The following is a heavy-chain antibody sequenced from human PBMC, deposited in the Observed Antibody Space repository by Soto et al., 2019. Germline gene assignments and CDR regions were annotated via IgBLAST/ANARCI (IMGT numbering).Heavy chain of an antibody. Sequence: EVQLVESGGGLVQPGGSLRLSCAASGFTFSSYSMNWVRQAPGKGLKWVSYISSSSSTIYYADSVKGRFTISRDNAKNSLYLQMNSLRAEDTAVYYCASHYGSGSYYNADYWGQGTLVTVSS. D-gene: IGHD3-10*01. CDR2: ISSSSSTI. CDR3: ASHYGSGSYYNADY. CDR1: GFTFSSYS. J-gene: IGHJ4*02. V-gene: IGHV3-48*01.